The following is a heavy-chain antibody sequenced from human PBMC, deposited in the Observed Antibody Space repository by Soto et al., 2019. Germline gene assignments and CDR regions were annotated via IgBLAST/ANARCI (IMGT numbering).Heavy chain of an antibody. J-gene: IGHJ6*02. CDR3: AKFGAPQLLPRNYYYGMDV. CDR2: ISGSGGST. CDR1: GFTFSSYA. D-gene: IGHD2-2*01. Sequence: EVQLLESGGGLVQPGGSLRLSCAASGFTFSSYAMSWVRQAPGKGLEWVSAISGSGGSTYYADSVKGRFTISRDNSKNTLYLQMNSLRAEDTAVYYCAKFGAPQLLPRNYYYGMDVWGQGTTVTVSS. V-gene: IGHV3-23*01.